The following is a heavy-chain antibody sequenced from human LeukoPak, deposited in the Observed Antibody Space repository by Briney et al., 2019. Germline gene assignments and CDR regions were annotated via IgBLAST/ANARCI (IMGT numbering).Heavy chain of an antibody. CDR2: IYTSGST. CDR1: GGSISSGSYY. D-gene: IGHD2-21*02. J-gene: IGHJ4*02. CDR3: AREGYCGGDCYFYY. Sequence: SETLSLTCTVSGGSISSGSYYWSWIRQPAGKGLEWIGRIYTSGSTNYNPSLKSRVTISVDTSKNQFSLKLSSVTAADTAVYYCAREGYCGGDCYFYYWGQGTLVTVSS. V-gene: IGHV4-61*02.